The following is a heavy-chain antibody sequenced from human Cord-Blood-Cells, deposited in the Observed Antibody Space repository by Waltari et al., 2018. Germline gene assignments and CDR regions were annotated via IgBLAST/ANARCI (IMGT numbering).Heavy chain of an antibody. Sequence: EVQLVESGEGLVQPGGSLRLSCAASGFTFSSYAMHWVRQAPGKGLEYVSAISSNGGSTYYADPVKGRFTISRDNSKNTLYLQMGSLRAEDMAVYYCARGRNYYYGMDVWGQGTTVTVSS. CDR1: GFTFSSYA. J-gene: IGHJ6*02. CDR3: ARGRNYYYGMDV. V-gene: IGHV3-64*02. CDR2: ISSNGGST.